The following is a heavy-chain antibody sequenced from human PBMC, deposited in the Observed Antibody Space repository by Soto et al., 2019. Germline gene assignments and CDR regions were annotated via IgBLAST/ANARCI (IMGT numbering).Heavy chain of an antibody. V-gene: IGHV4-34*01. CDR1: GGSFSGYY. D-gene: IGHD3-16*02. Sequence: QVQLQQWGAGLLKPSETLSLTCAVYGGSFSGYYWSWIRQPPGKGLEWIGEINHSGSTNYNPSLKSRVTISVDTSKNQLSLKLRSVTAADTAVYYCATTFGGVIVIPEAFDIWGKGTMVTVSS. CDR2: INHSGST. J-gene: IGHJ3*02. CDR3: ATTFGGVIVIPEAFDI.